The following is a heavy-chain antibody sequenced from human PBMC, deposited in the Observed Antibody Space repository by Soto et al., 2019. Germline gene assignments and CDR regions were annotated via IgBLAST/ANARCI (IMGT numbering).Heavy chain of an antibody. D-gene: IGHD3-10*01. CDR2: ISDSGTT. V-gene: IGHV4-31*11. CDR3: ARGIWFGEKIYGLDV. CDR1: GGSISTGGYC. Sequence: PSETLSLTCGVSGGSISTGGYCWSWIRQHPGKGLEWIGYISDSGTTNYNPSLKSRLTISVDTSENHFSLKLSSVTAADTAVYYCARGIWFGEKIYGLDVWGQGTTVTVSS. J-gene: IGHJ6*02.